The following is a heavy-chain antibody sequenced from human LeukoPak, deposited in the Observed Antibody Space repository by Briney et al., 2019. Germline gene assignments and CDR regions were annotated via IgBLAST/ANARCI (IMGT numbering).Heavy chain of an antibody. CDR1: GYTFTSYD. Sequence: ASVKVSCTASGYTFTSYDINWVRQATGQGLEWMGWMNPNSGNTGYAQKFQGRITMTRNTSISTAYMELSSLRSEDTAVYYCARLTDDYGDYGQDYWGQGTLVTVSS. V-gene: IGHV1-8*01. CDR3: ARLTDDYGDYGQDY. J-gene: IGHJ4*02. D-gene: IGHD4-17*01. CDR2: MNPNSGNT.